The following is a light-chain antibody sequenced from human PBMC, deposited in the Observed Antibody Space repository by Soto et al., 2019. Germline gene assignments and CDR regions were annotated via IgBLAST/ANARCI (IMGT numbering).Light chain of an antibody. CDR1: SSDVGSYNY. Sequence: QSVLTQPASVSGSPGQSITISCTGTSSDVGSYNYVSWYQQHPDKAPKLMIYDVSYRPSGVSNRFSGPKSGNTASLTISGLQPEDEADYYCCSYTTSNTRQIVFGTGTKVTVL. CDR2: DVS. J-gene: IGLJ1*01. CDR3: CSYTTSNTRQIV. V-gene: IGLV2-14*03.